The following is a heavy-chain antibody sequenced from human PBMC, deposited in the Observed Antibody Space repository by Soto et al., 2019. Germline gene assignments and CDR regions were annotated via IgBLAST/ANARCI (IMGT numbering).Heavy chain of an antibody. J-gene: IGHJ5*02. Sequence: QVQLQQWGAGLLKPSETLSLTCAVYGGSFSGYYWSWIRQPPGKGLEWIGEINHSGSTNYNPSLRSRVTISVDTSKNQFSLKLSSVTAADTAGYYCARGKGVRFGEPRGWFDPWGQGTLVTVSS. D-gene: IGHD3-10*01. CDR3: ARGKGVRFGEPRGWFDP. V-gene: IGHV4-34*01. CDR1: GGSFSGYY. CDR2: INHSGST.